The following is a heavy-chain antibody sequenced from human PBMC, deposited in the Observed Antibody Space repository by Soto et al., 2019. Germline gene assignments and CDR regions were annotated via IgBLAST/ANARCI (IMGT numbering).Heavy chain of an antibody. CDR1: GYTFTSYD. J-gene: IGHJ3*02. V-gene: IGHV1-8*01. D-gene: IGHD3-10*01. CDR3: ARGSPGGLLWFGESVIYAFDI. CDR2: MNPNSGNT. Sequence: ASVKVSCKASGYTFTSYDINWVRQATGQGLEWMGWMNPNSGNTGYAQKFQGRVTMTRNTPISTAYMELSSLRSEDTAVYYCARGSPGGLLWFGESVIYAFDIWGQGTMVTVSS.